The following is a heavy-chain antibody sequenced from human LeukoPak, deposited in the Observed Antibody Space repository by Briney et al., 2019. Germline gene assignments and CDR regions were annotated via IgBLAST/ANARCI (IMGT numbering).Heavy chain of an antibody. V-gene: IGHV1-2*02. CDR1: GYTFTGFY. CDR2: INPNSGGT. J-gene: IGHJ4*02. D-gene: IGHD1-26*01. Sequence: ASVKVSCKASGYTFTGFYMHWVRQAPGQGLEWMGWINPNSGGTNYAQKFQVRVTMTRDTSISTAYMELSRLRSDDTAVYYSARKAGLGATREYFDYWGQGTLVTVSS. CDR3: ARKAGLGATREYFDY.